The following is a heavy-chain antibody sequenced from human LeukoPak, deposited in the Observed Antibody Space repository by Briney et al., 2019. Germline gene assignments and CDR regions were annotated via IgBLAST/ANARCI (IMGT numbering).Heavy chain of an antibody. CDR2: INHSGST. J-gene: IGHJ5*02. CDR3: ARVNSPESGVDWFDP. D-gene: IGHD2-8*01. Sequence: SETLSLTCAVYGGSFSGYYWSWIRQPPGKGLEWIGEINHSGSTNYNPSLKSRVTISVDTSKNQFSLKLSSVTAADTAVYYCARVNSPESGVDWFDPWGQGTLVTVSS. V-gene: IGHV4-34*01. CDR1: GGSFSGYY.